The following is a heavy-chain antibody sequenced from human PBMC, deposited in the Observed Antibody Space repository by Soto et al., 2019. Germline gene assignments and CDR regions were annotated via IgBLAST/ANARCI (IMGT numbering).Heavy chain of an antibody. Sequence: GGSLRLSCAASGFTFSSYAMSWVRQAPGKGLDWVSSISSSSSYIYYADSVKGRFTISRDNAKNSLYLQMNSLRAEDTAVYYCARDPPDIVVVVAATPSRYNWFDPWGQGTLVTVSS. CDR3: ARDPPDIVVVVAATPSRYNWFDP. D-gene: IGHD2-15*01. V-gene: IGHV3-21*01. CDR2: ISSSSSYI. CDR1: GFTFSSYA. J-gene: IGHJ5*02.